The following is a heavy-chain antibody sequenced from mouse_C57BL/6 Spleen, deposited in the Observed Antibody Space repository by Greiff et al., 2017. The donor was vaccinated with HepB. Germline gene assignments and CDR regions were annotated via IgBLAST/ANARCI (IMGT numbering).Heavy chain of an antibody. CDR3: AQVPPRYYDYDDYYFDY. CDR1: GYSFTDYN. V-gene: IGHV1-39*01. D-gene: IGHD2-4*01. Sequence: VQLKQSGPELVKPGASVKISCKASGYSFTDYNMNWVKQSNGKSLEWIGVINPNYGTTSYNQKFKGKATLTVDQSSSTAYMQLNSLTSEDSAVYYCAQVPPRYYDYDDYYFDYWGQGTTLTVSS. CDR2: INPNYGTT. J-gene: IGHJ2*01.